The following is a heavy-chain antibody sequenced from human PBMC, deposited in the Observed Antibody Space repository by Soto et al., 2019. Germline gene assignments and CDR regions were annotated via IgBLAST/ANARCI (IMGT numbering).Heavy chain of an antibody. CDR3: VRQHSADCSGGTCYHAFDI. CDR1: GDSVSSGSSY. CDR2: IYYSGST. J-gene: IGHJ3*02. Sequence: PSETLSLTCTVSGDSVSSGSSYWGWIRQPPGKGLEWIGYIYYSGSTNYSPSLKSRVTISLDTSKNQFSLKLSSVTAADTAVFYCVRQHSADCSGGTCYHAFDIWGLGTMVTVSS. D-gene: IGHD2-15*01. V-gene: IGHV4-61*01.